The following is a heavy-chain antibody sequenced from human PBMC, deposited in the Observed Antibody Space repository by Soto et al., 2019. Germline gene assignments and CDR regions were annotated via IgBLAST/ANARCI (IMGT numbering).Heavy chain of an antibody. V-gene: IGHV3-23*01. J-gene: IGHJ4*02. CDR3: AKDKPGTTSFDY. D-gene: IGHD1-1*01. Sequence: GSQNLSSTPSVRPIIRKAANWVRPTSGKGLLWVAGISERGDTKHDADSVKGRFTISRDTSKNTLYLQLNTLRADDTAVYYCAKDKPGTTSFDYWGQGTLVT. CDR1: VRPIIRKA. CDR2: ISERGDTK.